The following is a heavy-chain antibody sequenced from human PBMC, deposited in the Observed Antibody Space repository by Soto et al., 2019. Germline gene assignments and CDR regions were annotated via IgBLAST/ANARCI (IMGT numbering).Heavy chain of an antibody. D-gene: IGHD3-9*01. J-gene: IGHJ5*01. Sequence: GGSLRLSCAASGFTFSNAWMNWVRQAPGKGLEWVGRIKSKTDGGTTDYAAPVKGRFAIPRDDSKNTVYLQMDSLKTEDTAVYYCSIFSYFTLNTAGMSAWGLGTLLPVSS. CDR3: SIFSYFTLNTAGMSA. CDR2: IKSKTDGGTT. V-gene: IGHV3-15*07. CDR1: GFTFSNAW.